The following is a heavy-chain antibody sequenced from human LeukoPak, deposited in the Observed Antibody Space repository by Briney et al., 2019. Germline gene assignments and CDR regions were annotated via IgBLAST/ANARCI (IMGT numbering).Heavy chain of an antibody. CDR2: LHVSGNT. CDR3: ARDPFRSSFES. V-gene: IGHV4-4*07. CDR1: GDSMNTYH. J-gene: IGHJ4*02. D-gene: IGHD3-3*01. Sequence: SETLSLTCTVSGDSMNTYHWAWIRQPAGKGLEWIGRLHVSGNTNFNPSLKSRVSISMDKSKKQFSLKMTSAPAADRAVYFCARDPFRSSFESWGQGILVTVSS.